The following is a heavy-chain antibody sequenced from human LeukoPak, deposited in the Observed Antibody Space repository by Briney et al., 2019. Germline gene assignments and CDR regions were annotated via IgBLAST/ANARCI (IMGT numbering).Heavy chain of an antibody. Sequence: GRSLRLSCAASGFTFSSYGMHWVRQAPGKGLEWVASIKPDGSEKYYLDSVKGRFTISRDNARDSLYLQMNSLRDDDTSVYFCARDASALYWGQGTLVTVSS. J-gene: IGHJ4*02. V-gene: IGHV3-7*01. CDR3: ARDASALY. CDR1: GFTFSSYG. CDR2: IKPDGSEK. D-gene: IGHD6-19*01.